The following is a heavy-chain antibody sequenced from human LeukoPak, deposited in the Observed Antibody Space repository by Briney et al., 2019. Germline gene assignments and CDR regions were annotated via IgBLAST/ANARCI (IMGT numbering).Heavy chain of an antibody. J-gene: IGHJ4*02. CDR2: INTDGRIT. V-gene: IGHV3-64*02. CDR1: GFSFRNYT. D-gene: IGHD1-26*01. Sequence: PGGSLGLSCVASGFSFRNYTIHWVRQAPGKGLEYVSVINTDGRITYYADSVKGRFTISRDNFKNTVYLQMGSLRGEDMAVYYCTRDGGSFCDFDYWGQGALVTVSS. CDR3: TRDGGSFCDFDY.